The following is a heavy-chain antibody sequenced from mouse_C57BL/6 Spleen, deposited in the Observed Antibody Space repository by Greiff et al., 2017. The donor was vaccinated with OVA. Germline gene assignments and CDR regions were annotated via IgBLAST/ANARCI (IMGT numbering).Heavy chain of an antibody. CDR3: ARDYSNYVRAMDY. Sequence: QVQLQQSGAELAKPGASVKLSCKASGYTFTSYWMHWVKQRPGQGLEWIGYINPSSGYTKYNQKFKDKATLTADKSSSTAYMQLSSLTYEDSAVYYCARDYSNYVRAMDYWGQGTSVTVSS. CDR1: GYTFTSYW. J-gene: IGHJ4*01. V-gene: IGHV1-7*01. CDR2: INPSSGYT. D-gene: IGHD2-5*01.